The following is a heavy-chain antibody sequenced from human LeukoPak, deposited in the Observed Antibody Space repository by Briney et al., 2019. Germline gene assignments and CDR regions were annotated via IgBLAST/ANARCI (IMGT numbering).Heavy chain of an antibody. CDR2: MNPNSGNT. CDR3: AISAGGYWSGYYTHFDY. V-gene: IGHV1-8*03. J-gene: IGHJ4*02. CDR1: GYTFTNYD. Sequence: ASVKVSCKASGYTFTNYDISWVRQATGQGLEWMGWMNPNSGNTDYAQKFQGRVAITRNTSISTAYMELSSLRSEDTAVYYCAISAGGYWSGYYTHFDYWGQGTLVTVSS. D-gene: IGHD3-3*01.